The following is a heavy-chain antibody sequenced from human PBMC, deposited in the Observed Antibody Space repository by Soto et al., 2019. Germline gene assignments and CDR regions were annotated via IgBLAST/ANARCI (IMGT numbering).Heavy chain of an antibody. J-gene: IGHJ4*02. Sequence: QVQLVQSGAEVKKPGSSVKVSCKASGGTFSSYAISWVRQAPGQGLEWMGGIIPIFGTANYAQKFQGRVTLTADESTSTVYMELSSLRSEDTAVYYCARDRSPRSGSGGIWGPRLGMYYFDYWGQGTLVTVSS. CDR3: ARDRSPRSGSGGIWGPRLGMYYFDY. D-gene: IGHD2-15*01. V-gene: IGHV1-69*01. CDR1: GGTFSSYA. CDR2: IIPIFGTA.